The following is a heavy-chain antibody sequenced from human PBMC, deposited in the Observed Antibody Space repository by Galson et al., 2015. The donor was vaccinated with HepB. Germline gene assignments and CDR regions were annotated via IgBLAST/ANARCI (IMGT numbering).Heavy chain of an antibody. D-gene: IGHD3-16*02. CDR2: ISWNSGSI. V-gene: IGHV3-9*01. Sequence: SLRLSCAASGFTFNEYAMHWVRQAPGKGLEWVSGISWNSGSIGYADSVKGRFTISRDNAKNSLYLQMNSLRAEDTALFYCAKGMSTFGGVIVPIDYWGQGALVTVSS. CDR3: AKGMSTFGGVIVPIDY. J-gene: IGHJ4*02. CDR1: GFTFNEYA.